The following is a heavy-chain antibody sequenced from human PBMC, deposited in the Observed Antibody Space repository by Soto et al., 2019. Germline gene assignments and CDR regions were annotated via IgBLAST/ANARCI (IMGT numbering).Heavy chain of an antibody. J-gene: IGHJ5*01. CDR2: IHDSGSY. Sequence: PSETLSLTCTISGGSISGSAWSWIRQPPGKGLEWIGFIHDSGSYNSKSSLRSRLNISFGPSSNQFSLCLRSVTAADTAIYYCTNSQGLSRADSWGRGILVTVSS. D-gene: IGHD1-26*01. V-gene: IGHV4-59*03. CDR1: GGSISGSA. CDR3: TNSQGLSRADS.